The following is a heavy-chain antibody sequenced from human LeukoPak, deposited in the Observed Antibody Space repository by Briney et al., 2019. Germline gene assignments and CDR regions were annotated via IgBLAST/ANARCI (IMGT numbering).Heavy chain of an antibody. D-gene: IGHD3-16*02. CDR1: GYTFTSYG. CDR2: ISAYNGNT. CDR3: ARLHYDYLWGSYRFLDY. Sequence: GASVKVSCKTSGYTFTSYGISWVRQAPGQGLEWMGWISAYNGNTNYAQKLQGRVTMTTDTSTNTTYMELRSLRSDDTAVYYCARLHYDYLWGSYRFLDYWGRGTLVTVSS. J-gene: IGHJ4*02. V-gene: IGHV1-18*01.